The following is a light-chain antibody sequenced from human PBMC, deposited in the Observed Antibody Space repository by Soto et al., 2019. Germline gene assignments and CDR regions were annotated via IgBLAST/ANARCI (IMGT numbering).Light chain of an antibody. CDR3: SSYTSGSTRDV. CDR1: SSDVGGYKY. V-gene: IGLV2-14*03. CDR2: DVS. J-gene: IGLJ1*01. Sequence: QSALTQPASVSGSPGQSITISCAGTSSDVGGYKYVSWYQQHPGKAPKLIISDVSNRPSGVSSRFSGSKSGNTASLTISGLQAEDEADYYCSSYTSGSTRDVFGTGTKLTVL.